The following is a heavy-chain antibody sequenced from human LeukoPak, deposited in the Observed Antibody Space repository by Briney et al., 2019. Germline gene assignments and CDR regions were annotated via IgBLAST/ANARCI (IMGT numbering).Heavy chain of an antibody. CDR2: IYYSGSA. CDR1: GGSLSSYY. J-gene: IGHJ4*02. D-gene: IGHD6-13*01. V-gene: IGHV4-59*01. CDR3: ARAPGIAAAGTHFDF. Sequence: SESLSLTCTVSGGSLSSYYWSWIRQPPGKGLEWIGYIYYSGSAKYNPSLKSRVTISVDTSKNQFSLKLSSVTAGDTAVYYCARAPGIAAAGTHFDFWGQGTLVTVSS.